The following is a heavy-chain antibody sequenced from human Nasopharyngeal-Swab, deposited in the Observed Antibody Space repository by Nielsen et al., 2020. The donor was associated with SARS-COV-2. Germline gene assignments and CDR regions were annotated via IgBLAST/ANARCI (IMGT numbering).Heavy chain of an antibody. Sequence: GESLKISCAASGFTFNNYNFNWVRQAQGKGLEWASSISSSSSYIYYADSVKGRFTISRDNAKNSLYLQMNSLRAEDTAVYYCARDGLDYDFWSAYFMDVWGQGTTVTVSS. CDR3: ARDGLDYDFWSAYFMDV. D-gene: IGHD3-3*01. J-gene: IGHJ6*02. V-gene: IGHV3-21*01. CDR1: GFTFNNYN. CDR2: ISSSSSYI.